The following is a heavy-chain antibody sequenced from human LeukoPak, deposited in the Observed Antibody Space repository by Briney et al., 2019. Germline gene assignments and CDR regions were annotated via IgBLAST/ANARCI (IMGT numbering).Heavy chain of an antibody. CDR3: ARGGNYDILTGYIFDY. CDR1: GFTFSSYA. D-gene: IGHD3-9*01. V-gene: IGHV3-23*01. J-gene: IGHJ4*02. CDR2: ISGSGGST. Sequence: GGSLRLSCAASGFTFSSYAMSWVRQAPGKGLEWVSAISGSGGSTYYADSVKGRFTISRDNSKNTLYLQMNSLRAEDTAVYYCARGGNYDILTGYIFDYWGQGTLVTVSS.